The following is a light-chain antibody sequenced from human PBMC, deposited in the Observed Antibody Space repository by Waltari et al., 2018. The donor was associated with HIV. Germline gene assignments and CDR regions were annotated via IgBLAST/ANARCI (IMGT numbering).Light chain of an antibody. J-gene: IGLJ2*01. CDR3: AAWDNSLSGLHVV. CDR2: RNN. V-gene: IGLV1-47*01. Sequence: QSVLTQPPSASGTPGQRVTISCSGSSSNIGRYSVYWFQQLPGTAPKLLIYRNNQRPSGVPDRFSGSKSGTSASLAISGLRSEDEADYYCAAWDNSLSGLHVVIGGGTKLTVL. CDR1: SSNIGRYS.